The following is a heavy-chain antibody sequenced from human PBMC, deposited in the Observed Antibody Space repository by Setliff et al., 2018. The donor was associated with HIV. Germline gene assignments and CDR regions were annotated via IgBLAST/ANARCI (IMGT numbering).Heavy chain of an antibody. CDR2: IGSYSGYT. Sequence: ASVKVSCKASNYTLINYGVSWVRQAPGQGLEWMGWIGSYSGYTIYAQKFQDRLTMTTDTSTTTASMELRSLRSDDTAVYYCVRSSSGDTAMVEGYYFDYWGQGTLVTVSS. CDR1: NYTLINYG. CDR3: VRSSSGDTAMVEGYYFDY. D-gene: IGHD5-18*01. J-gene: IGHJ4*02. V-gene: IGHV1-18*01.